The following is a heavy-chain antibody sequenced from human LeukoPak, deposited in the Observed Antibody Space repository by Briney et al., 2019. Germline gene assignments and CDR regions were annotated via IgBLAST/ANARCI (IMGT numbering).Heavy chain of an antibody. CDR3: TRHLDGIAAYDY. CDR2: IGSKAFNYAT. D-gene: IGHD6-13*01. CDR1: GFTFSGCA. V-gene: IGHV3-73*01. J-gene: IGHJ4*02. Sequence: GGSLRLSCAASGFTFSGCAVHWVRQAPGKGLEWVGRIGSKAFNYATVYAASVEGRFTISRDDSKHTAFLQMNSLKTEDTAVYYCTRHLDGIAAYDYWGQGSLVTVSS.